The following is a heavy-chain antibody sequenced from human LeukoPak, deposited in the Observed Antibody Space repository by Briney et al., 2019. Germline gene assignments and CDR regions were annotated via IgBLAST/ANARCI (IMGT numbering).Heavy chain of an antibody. CDR2: IYYSGST. J-gene: IGHJ4*02. D-gene: IGHD3-16*01. Sequence: SENLSLNCTVSGGSTGSYYWSWLRQPPGKGLEWIGSIYYSGSTYYNPSLKSRVTISVDTSKNQFSLKLSSVTAADTAVYYCAREERGGKNYWGQGTLVTVSS. CDR1: GGSTGSYY. CDR3: AREERGGKNY. V-gene: IGHV4-59*12.